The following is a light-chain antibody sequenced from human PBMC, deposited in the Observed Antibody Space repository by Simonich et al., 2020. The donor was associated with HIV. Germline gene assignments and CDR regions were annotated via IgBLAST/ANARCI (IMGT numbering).Light chain of an antibody. V-gene: IGKV3-15*01. J-gene: IGKJ4*01. CDR1: KSVRSSY. CDR2: GAS. CDR3: QQYDNWPT. Sequence: EIVLTQSPGTLSLSPGERATPSCRDSKSVRSSYLAWYPQKPSQAPRLLSYGASTRATSIPARFSGSGSGTEFTLTISSMQSEDFAVYYCQQYDNWPTFGGGTKVEIK.